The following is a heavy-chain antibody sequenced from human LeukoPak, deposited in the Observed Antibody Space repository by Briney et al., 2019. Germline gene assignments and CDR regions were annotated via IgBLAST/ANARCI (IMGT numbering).Heavy chain of an antibody. CDR1: GGSFSGYY. CDR2: INHSGST. J-gene: IGHJ4*02. Sequence: PSETLSLTCAVYGGSFSGYYRSWIRQPPGKGLEWIGEINHSGSTNCNPSLKSRVTISVDTSKNQFSLKLSSVTAADTAVYYCARLTPWYTGSYYGVFDYWGQGTLVTVSS. V-gene: IGHV4-34*01. CDR3: ARLTPWYTGSYYGVFDY. D-gene: IGHD1-26*01.